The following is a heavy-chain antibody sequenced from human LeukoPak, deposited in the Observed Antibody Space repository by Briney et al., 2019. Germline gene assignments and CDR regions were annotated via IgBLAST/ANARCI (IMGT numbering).Heavy chain of an antibody. V-gene: IGHV3-30*03. J-gene: IGHJ4*02. D-gene: IGHD3-16*01. CDR2: ISYDGSNK. Sequence: GGSLRLSCAASGFTLSSYGMHWVRQAPGKGLEWVAVISYDGSNKYYADSVKGRFTISRDNSKNTLYLQMNSLRAEDTAVYYCAQGGDLDYWGQGTLVTVSS. CDR1: GFTLSSYG. CDR3: AQGGDLDY.